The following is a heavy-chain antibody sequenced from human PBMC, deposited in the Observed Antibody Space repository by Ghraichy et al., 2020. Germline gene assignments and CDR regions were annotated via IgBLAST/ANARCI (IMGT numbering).Heavy chain of an antibody. D-gene: IGHD4-17*01. V-gene: IGHV3-23*01. CDR2: ISASGGNT. CDR1: GFTFSSHA. Sequence: GGSLRLSCAASGFTFSSHAMSWVRQAPGKGLEWVSRISASGGNTYYADAVKGRVTISRDNSKNTVYLQMNSLRAEDTAVYCCAKRCLDYGYVDYWGQGTLVTVSS. J-gene: IGHJ4*02. CDR3: AKRCLDYGYVDY.